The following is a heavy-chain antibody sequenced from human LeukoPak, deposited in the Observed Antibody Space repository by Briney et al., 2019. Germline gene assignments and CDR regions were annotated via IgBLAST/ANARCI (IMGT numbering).Heavy chain of an antibody. D-gene: IGHD2-15*01. CDR3: ARAGGGYSFNY. CDR2: LYYSGNT. V-gene: IGHV4-59*01. Sequence: SETLSLTCTVSGVSISSYYWSWIRQPPGKGLEWIGYLYYSGNTNYNPSLKSRVTISVDTSKNQFSLKLSSVTAADTAVYYCARAGGGYSFNYWGQGTLATVSS. J-gene: IGHJ4*02. CDR1: GVSISSYY.